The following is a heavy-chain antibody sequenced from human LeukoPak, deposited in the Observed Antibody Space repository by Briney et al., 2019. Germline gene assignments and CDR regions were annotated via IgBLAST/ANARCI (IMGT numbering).Heavy chain of an antibody. Sequence: PGGSLRLSCGASGFTFSSYWIHWVRQAPGKGLVWVSRINSDGSSTSYADSVKGRFTISRDNAKNTLDLQMNSLRAEDTAVYYCARDYYDSSFGYWGQGTLVTVSS. D-gene: IGHD3-10*01. CDR3: ARDYYDSSFGY. CDR2: INSDGSST. J-gene: IGHJ4*02. V-gene: IGHV3-74*01. CDR1: GFTFSSYW.